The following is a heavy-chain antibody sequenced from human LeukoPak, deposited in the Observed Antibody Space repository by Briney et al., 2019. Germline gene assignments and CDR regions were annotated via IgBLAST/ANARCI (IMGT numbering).Heavy chain of an antibody. V-gene: IGHV4-59*01. Sequence: SETLSLTCTVSGGSFSSYYWSWIRQPPGKGLEWIGYIYYSGSTNYNPSLKSRVTISVDTSKNQFSLKLSSVTAADTAVYYCARDPYSSGWYYFDYWGQGTLVTVSS. D-gene: IGHD6-19*01. CDR1: GGSFSSYY. CDR2: IYYSGST. J-gene: IGHJ4*02. CDR3: ARDPYSSGWYYFDY.